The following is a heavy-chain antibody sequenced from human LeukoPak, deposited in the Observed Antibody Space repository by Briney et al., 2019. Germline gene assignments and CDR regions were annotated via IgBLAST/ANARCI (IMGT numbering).Heavy chain of an antibody. Sequence: GASVKVSCKASGGTFSSYAISWVRQAPGQGLEWMGGIIPTFGTANYAQKFQGRVTITADESTSTAYMELSSLRSEDTAVYYCARASLFDDYATATDAFDIWGQGTMVTVSS. J-gene: IGHJ3*02. CDR2: IIPTFGTA. D-gene: IGHD3-16*01. CDR3: ARASLFDDYATATDAFDI. CDR1: GGTFSSYA. V-gene: IGHV1-69*13.